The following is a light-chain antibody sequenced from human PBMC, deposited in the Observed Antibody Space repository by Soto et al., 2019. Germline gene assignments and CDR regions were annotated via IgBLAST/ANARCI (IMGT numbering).Light chain of an antibody. CDR3: SSYTSRSTHV. Sequence: QSALTQPASVSGSPGQSITISCTGTSSDIGAFTFVSWYQQHPGKVPKLMIFDVNRRPSGVSDRFSGSKSGNTASLTISGRQSDDGGDYSCSSYTSRSTHVFGRGTKLTVL. CDR1: SSDIGAFTF. CDR2: DVN. V-gene: IGLV2-14*03. J-gene: IGLJ1*01.